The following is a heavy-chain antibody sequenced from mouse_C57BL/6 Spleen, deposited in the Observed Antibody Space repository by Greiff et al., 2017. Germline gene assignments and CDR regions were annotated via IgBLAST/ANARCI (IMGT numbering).Heavy chain of an antibody. Sequence: VQLKQSGPVLVKPGASVKMSCKASGYTFTDYYMNWVKQSHGKSLEWIGVINPYNGGTSYNQKFKGKATLTVDKSSSTAYMELNSLTSEDSAVYYCARGGGTGYPSYWGQGTLVTVSA. CDR2: INPYNGGT. D-gene: IGHD3-1*01. V-gene: IGHV1-19*01. CDR3: ARGGGTGYPSY. J-gene: IGHJ3*01. CDR1: GYTFTDYY.